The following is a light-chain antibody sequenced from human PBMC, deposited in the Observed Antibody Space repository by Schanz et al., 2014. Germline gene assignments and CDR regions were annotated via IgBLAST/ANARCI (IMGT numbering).Light chain of an antibody. J-gene: IGKJ2*01. CDR3: QQSYSNPYT. CDR2: AAS. V-gene: IGKV1-39*01. Sequence: DIQVTQSPSTLSASVGDRVTITCRASQTLNSWLAWYQQKPGKAPKLLIYAASSLQSGVPSRFSGSGSGTDVTLTISSLQPEDFATYYCQQSYSNPYTFGQGTKLEIK. CDR1: QTLNSW.